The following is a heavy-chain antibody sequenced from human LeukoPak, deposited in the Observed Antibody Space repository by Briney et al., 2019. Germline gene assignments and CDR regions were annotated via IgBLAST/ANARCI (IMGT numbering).Heavy chain of an antibody. J-gene: IGHJ4*02. CDR2: INPSGGST. CDR1: GYTFTSYY. D-gene: IGHD2-2*01. Sequence: ASVKVSCKASGYTFTSYYMHWVRQAPGQGLEWMGIINPSGGSTSYAQKFQGRVTMTRDTSTSTVYMELSSLRSEDTAVYYCARDHCSSTSCYAGFDYWGQGTPVTVSS. V-gene: IGHV1-46*01. CDR3: ARDHCSSTSCYAGFDY.